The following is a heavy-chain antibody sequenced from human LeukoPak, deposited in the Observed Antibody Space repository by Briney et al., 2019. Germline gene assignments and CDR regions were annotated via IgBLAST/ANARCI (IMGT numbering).Heavy chain of an antibody. CDR3: ASLVGGYYPPVEAFDI. Sequence: GGSLRLSCAASGFTFRSCWMHWVRHVPGKELVWVSRINGDGSATNYADSVRGRFTISGDNAKNTLYLQMNSLRADDSAVYYCASLVGGYYPPVEAFDIWGQGTMVTVSS. J-gene: IGHJ3*02. CDR1: GFTFRSCW. CDR2: INGDGSAT. V-gene: IGHV3-74*01. D-gene: IGHD3-3*01.